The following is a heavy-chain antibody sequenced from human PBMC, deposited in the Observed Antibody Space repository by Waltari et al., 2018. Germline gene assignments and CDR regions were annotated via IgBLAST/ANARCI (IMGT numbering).Heavy chain of an antibody. CDR1: GFAFSSYW. CDR3: SRSPAGYSRSDY. J-gene: IGHJ4*02. V-gene: IGHV3-74*01. Sequence: EVRLEESGGGLVQPGGSLRLSCAASGFAFSSYWMHWVRQAPGKGRVWVSRVDDDGSGTTYADSVMGRLTISRDNAKNTVYLEMNSLRAEDTAVYYCSRSPAGYSRSDYWGQGTLVTVSS. CDR2: VDDDGSGT. D-gene: IGHD5-18*01.